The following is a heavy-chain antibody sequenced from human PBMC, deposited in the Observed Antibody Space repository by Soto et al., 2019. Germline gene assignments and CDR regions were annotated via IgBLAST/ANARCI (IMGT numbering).Heavy chain of an antibody. CDR1: GFSFSTYA. CDR3: ARDYYGTGNYFNGMDV. Sequence: EVQLVESGGGLVKPGGSLRLSCEASGFSFSTYAMNWVRQAPGKGLEWVSSISTSSSYIKYADSLKGRFTISRDNAKSSLYLQMNGLRAEDTAVYYWARDYYGTGNYFNGMDVWGQGTTVTVAS. CDR2: ISTSSSYI. J-gene: IGHJ6*02. V-gene: IGHV3-21*01. D-gene: IGHD3-10*01.